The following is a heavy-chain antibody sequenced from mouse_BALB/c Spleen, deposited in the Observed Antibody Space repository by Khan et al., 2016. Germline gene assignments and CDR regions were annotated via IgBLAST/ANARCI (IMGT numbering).Heavy chain of an antibody. V-gene: IGHV1-80*01. J-gene: IGHJ3*01. CDR3: ASGTPFAS. D-gene: IGHD1-1*01. Sequence: QVQLKQSGAELVRPGSSVKISCKAYGYAFSGYWRNWVKQRPGQGLEWIGQIYPGDGDTNYNGKFKGKATLTEDKFYSTAYMQLSSLTSEDSGVDFCASGTPFASWVQGTLVTVSA. CDR2: IYPGDGDT. CDR1: GYAFSGYW.